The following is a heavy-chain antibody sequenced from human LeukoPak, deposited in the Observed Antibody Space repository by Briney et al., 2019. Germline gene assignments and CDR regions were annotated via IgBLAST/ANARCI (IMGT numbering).Heavy chain of an antibody. CDR1: GFTVSSSY. D-gene: IGHD5-18*01. CDR2: IYSGGST. J-gene: IGHJ4*02. V-gene: IGHV3-53*01. Sequence: GGSLRLSCAASGFTVSSSYMSWVRQAPGKGLEWVSLIYSGGSTYYADSVKGRFTISRDNSKNTLYLQMNGLRPEDTAVYYCAKGYNYAYEYWGQGTLVTVSS. CDR3: AKGYNYAYEY.